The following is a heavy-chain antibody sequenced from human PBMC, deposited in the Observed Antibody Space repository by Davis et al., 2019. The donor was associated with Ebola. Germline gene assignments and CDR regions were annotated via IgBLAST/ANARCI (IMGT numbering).Heavy chain of an antibody. CDR2: ISYDGSNK. CDR1: GFTFSSYS. CDR3: AKDLMGYFDL. V-gene: IGHV3-30*18. Sequence: PGGSLRLSCAASGFTFSSYSMNWVRQAPGKGLEWVAVISYDGSNKYYADSVKGRFTISRDNSKNTLYLQMNSLRAEDTAVYYCAKDLMGYFDLWDRGTLVTVSS. J-gene: IGHJ2*01.